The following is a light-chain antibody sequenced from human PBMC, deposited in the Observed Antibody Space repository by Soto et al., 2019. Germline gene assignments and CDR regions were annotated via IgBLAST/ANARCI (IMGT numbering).Light chain of an antibody. CDR1: SSNIGAGYD. J-gene: IGLJ3*02. CDR3: QSYGGSLSGGV. CDR2: GNS. Sequence: QSVLTQPPSVSGAPGQRVTISCTGSSSNIGAGYDVHWYQQLPGTAPKLLIYGNSNRPSGVPDRFSGSKSGTSASLAITGVEAEDGADYYGQSYGGSLSGGVFGGGTEVTVL. V-gene: IGLV1-40*01.